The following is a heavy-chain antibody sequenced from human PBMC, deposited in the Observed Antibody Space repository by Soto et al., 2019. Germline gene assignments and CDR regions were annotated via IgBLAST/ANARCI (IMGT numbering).Heavy chain of an antibody. D-gene: IGHD3-22*01. CDR1: GFTFSSYG. J-gene: IGHJ3*02. CDR3: AKDGTYYDSSGYPKGDDAFDI. Sequence: QVQLVESVGGVVQPGRSLRLSCAASGFTFSSYGMHWVRQAPGKGLEWVAVISYDGSNKYYADSVKGRFTISRDNSKNTLYLQMNSLRAEDTAVYYCAKDGTYYDSSGYPKGDDAFDIWGQGTMVTVSS. V-gene: IGHV3-30*18. CDR2: ISYDGSNK.